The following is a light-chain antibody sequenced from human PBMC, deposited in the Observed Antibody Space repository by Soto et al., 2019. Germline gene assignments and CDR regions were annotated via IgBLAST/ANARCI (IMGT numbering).Light chain of an antibody. J-gene: IGKJ1*01. CDR2: FAS. CDR3: QQTHTSPVT. Sequence: DIQMTQSPSSLSASVGDRVIITCRAGQSISAYVNWYQQKPGKAPRLLIYFASTLQSGVPSRFSGGGSGTHFTLTISNLQPEDFATYYCQQTHTSPVTFGQGTKVEMK. V-gene: IGKV1-39*01. CDR1: QSISAY.